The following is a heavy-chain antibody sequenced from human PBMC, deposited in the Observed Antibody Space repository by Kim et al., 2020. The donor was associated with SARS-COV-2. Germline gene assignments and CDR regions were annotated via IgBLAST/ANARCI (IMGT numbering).Heavy chain of an antibody. CDR1: GYTFTSYY. D-gene: IGHD3-9*01. CDR2: INPSGGST. Sequence: SVKVSCKASGYTFTSYYMHWVRQAPGQGLEWMGIINPSGGSTSYAQKFQGRVTMTRDTSTSTVYMELSSLRSEDTAVYYCARVRLRYFDWLSEEIDGADAFDIWGQGTMVTVSS. V-gene: IGHV1-46*01. J-gene: IGHJ3*02. CDR3: ARVRLRYFDWLSEEIDGADAFDI.